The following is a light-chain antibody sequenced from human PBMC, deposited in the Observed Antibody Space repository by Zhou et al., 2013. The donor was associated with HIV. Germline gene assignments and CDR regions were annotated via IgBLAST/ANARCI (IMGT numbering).Light chain of an antibody. CDR3: MQALQTPWT. Sequence: DIVMTQSPLSLPVTPGEPASISCRSSQSLXHSNGYNYLDWYLQKPGQSPQLLIYLGSNRASGVPDRFSGSGSGTDFTLKISRVEAEDVGVYFCMQALQTPWTFGQGTKVEIK. CDR2: LGS. V-gene: IGKV2-28*01. CDR1: QSLXHSNGYNY. J-gene: IGKJ1*01.